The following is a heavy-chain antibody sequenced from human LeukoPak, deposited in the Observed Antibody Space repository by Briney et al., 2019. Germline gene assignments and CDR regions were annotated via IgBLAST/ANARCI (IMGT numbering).Heavy chain of an antibody. CDR1: GGSFSGYY. J-gene: IGHJ4*02. CDR3: ATSGVRGLIIASFDY. D-gene: IGHD3-10*01. CDR2: INHSGST. V-gene: IGHV4-34*01. Sequence: SETLSLTRAVYGGSFSGYYWSWIRQPPGKGLEWIGEINHSGSTNYNPSLKSRVTISVDTSKNQFSLKLSSVTAADTAVYYCATSGVRGLIIASFDYWGQGTLVTVSS.